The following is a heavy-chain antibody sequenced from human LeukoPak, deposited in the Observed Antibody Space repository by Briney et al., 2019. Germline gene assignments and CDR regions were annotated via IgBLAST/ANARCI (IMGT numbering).Heavy chain of an antibody. D-gene: IGHD3-3*01. Sequence: WESLKISCKGSGYSFTSYWIGWVRQMPGKGLEWKGIIYPGDSDTRYSPSFQGQVTISADKSISTAYLQWSSLKASDTAMYYCARLWEWLDLDYYYYYYMDVWGKGTTVTVSS. J-gene: IGHJ6*03. CDR3: ARLWEWLDLDYYYYYYMDV. V-gene: IGHV5-51*01. CDR1: GYSFTSYW. CDR2: IYPGDSDT.